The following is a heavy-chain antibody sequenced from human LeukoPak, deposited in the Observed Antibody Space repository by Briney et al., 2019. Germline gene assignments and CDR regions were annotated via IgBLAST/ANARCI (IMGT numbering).Heavy chain of an antibody. Sequence: TSETLSLTCTVSGGSISSTSYYWGWMRQPPGKGLEWIGSIYYSGSTYYNPSLKSRVTISVDTSKNQFSLNLSSVTAADTAVYYCAREATTFDYWGQGTLVTVFS. J-gene: IGHJ4*02. V-gene: IGHV4-39*02. CDR2: IYYSGST. D-gene: IGHD1-1*01. CDR3: AREATTFDY. CDR1: GGSISSTSYY.